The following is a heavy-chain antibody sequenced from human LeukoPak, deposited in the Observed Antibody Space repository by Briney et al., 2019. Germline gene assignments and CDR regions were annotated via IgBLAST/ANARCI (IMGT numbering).Heavy chain of an antibody. V-gene: IGHV3-21*01. Sequence: GGSLRLSCAASGFTFSSYNMNWVRQAPGKGLEWVSSISSSSSYIYYADSVKGRFTISRDNAKNSLYLQMNSLRAEDTAVYYCARVTREGASPYYYYYGMDVWGQGTTVTVSS. J-gene: IGHJ6*02. CDR2: ISSSSSYI. CDR3: ARVTREGASPYYYYYGMDV. CDR1: GFTFSSYN. D-gene: IGHD1-26*01.